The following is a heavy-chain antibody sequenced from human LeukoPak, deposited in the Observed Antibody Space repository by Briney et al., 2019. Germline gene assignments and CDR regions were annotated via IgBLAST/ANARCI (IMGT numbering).Heavy chain of an antibody. CDR3: VRDRGWYHFDL. Sequence: GGSLRLSCAASGFTFSSYAMNWVRQAPGKGLEWVSSISRSGGSTDYADSVKGRFTISRDNSKNTLYLQMNSLRTEDTAVYYCVRDRGWYHFDLWGQGTLVTVSS. CDR2: ISRSGGST. J-gene: IGHJ4*02. CDR1: GFTFSSYA. V-gene: IGHV3-23*01. D-gene: IGHD3-10*01.